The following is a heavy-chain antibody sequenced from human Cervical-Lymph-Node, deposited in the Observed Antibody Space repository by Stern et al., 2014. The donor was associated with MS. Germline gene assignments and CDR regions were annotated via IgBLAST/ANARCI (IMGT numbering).Heavy chain of an antibody. Sequence: VQLLESGPGLVKPSETLSLTCTVSGGSISSYYWSWIRQPPGKGLEWIGYIYYSGSTNYNPSLKSRVTISVDTSKNQFSLKLSSVTAADTAVYYCARTLDWFDPWGQGTLVTVSS. V-gene: IGHV4-59*01. CDR1: GGSISSYY. CDR3: ARTLDWFDP. J-gene: IGHJ5*02. CDR2: IYYSGST. D-gene: IGHD3-3*02.